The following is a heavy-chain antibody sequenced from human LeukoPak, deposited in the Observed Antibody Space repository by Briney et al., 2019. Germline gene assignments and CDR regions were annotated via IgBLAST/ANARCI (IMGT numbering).Heavy chain of an antibody. CDR3: ATHSSGYPEYFQH. Sequence: GASVKVSFKASGGTFSSYAISWVRQAPGQGLEWMGGIIPIFGTANYAQKFQGRVTITADESTSTAYMELSSLRSEDTAVYYCATHSSGYPEYFQHWGQGTLVTVSS. V-gene: IGHV1-69*13. J-gene: IGHJ1*01. CDR2: IIPIFGTA. D-gene: IGHD3-22*01. CDR1: GGTFSSYA.